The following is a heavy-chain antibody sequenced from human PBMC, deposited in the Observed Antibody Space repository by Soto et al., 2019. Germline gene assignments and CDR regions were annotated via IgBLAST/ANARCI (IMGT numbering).Heavy chain of an antibody. CDR2: FDPEDGET. J-gene: IGHJ1*01. Sequence: ASVKVSCKVSGYTLTELSMHWVRQAPGKGLEWMGGFDPEDGETIYAQKFQGRVTMTEDTSTDTAYMELSSLRSEDTAVYYCATEFGSGSYYWYFQHWGQGTLVTVSS. CDR3: ATEFGSGSYYWYFQH. V-gene: IGHV1-24*01. D-gene: IGHD1-26*01. CDR1: GYTLTELS.